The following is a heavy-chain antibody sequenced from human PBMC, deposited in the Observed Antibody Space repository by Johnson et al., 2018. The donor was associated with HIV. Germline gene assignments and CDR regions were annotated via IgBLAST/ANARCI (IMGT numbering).Heavy chain of an antibody. D-gene: IGHD5-12*01. J-gene: IGHJ3*02. CDR2: ISYDGSNK. Sequence: VQLVESGGGLVRPGGSLRLSCAASEFSVSGNYMTWVRQAPGKGLEWVALISYDGSNKYYADSVKGRFTISRDNSKNTLYLQMNSLRAEDTAVFYCAKIVATSDDVFDIWGQGTMVTVSS. CDR3: AKIVATSDDVFDI. CDR1: EFSVSGNY. V-gene: IGHV3-30-3*02.